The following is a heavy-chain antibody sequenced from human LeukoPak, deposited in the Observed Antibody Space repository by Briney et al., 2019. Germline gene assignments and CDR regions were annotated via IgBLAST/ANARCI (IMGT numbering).Heavy chain of an antibody. CDR3: ARDSPGSGWYEFDY. D-gene: IGHD6-19*01. CDR1: GFTFSSYE. V-gene: IGHV3-48*03. CDR2: ISSSGSTI. Sequence: PGGSLRLSCAASGFTFSSYEMNWVRQAPGKGLEWVLYISSSGSTIYYADSVKGRFTISRDNAKNSLYLQMNSLRAEDTAVYYCARDSPGSGWYEFDYWGQGTLVTVSS. J-gene: IGHJ4*02.